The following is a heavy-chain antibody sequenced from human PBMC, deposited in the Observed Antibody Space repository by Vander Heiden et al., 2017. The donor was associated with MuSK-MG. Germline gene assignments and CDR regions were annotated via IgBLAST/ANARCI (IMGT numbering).Heavy chain of an antibody. Sequence: QVQLQESGPGLVKPSETLSLTCTVSGGSISSYYWSWIRQPPGKGLEWIGYIYYSGSTIYNPALKSRVTISVDTSKNQFSLKMRSVTAADTAVYYFAIDSRLHLDAFDIWGQGTMVTVYS. D-gene: IGHD5-12*01. J-gene: IGHJ3*02. V-gene: IGHV4-59*01. CDR2: IYYSGST. CDR3: AIDSRLHLDAFDI. CDR1: GGSISSYY.